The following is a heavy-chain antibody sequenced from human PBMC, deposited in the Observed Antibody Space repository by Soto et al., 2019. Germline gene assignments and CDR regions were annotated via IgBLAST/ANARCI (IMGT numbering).Heavy chain of an antibody. CDR2: IDPSDSYI. CDR3: ARTYCTTTACQAHGIDV. V-gene: IGHV5-10-1*04. Sequence: GESLKISCKASGYSFTSYWISWVRQMPGKGLEWMGRIDPSDSYIDYSPSFQGQVTIAVDKSTTTAYLQWSSVTAADTAVYFCARTYCTTTACQAHGIDVWGQGTTVTVSS. CDR1: GYSFTSYW. J-gene: IGHJ6*02. D-gene: IGHD4-4*01.